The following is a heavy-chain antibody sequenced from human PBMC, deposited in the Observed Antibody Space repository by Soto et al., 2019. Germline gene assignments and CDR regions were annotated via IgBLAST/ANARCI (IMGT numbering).Heavy chain of an antibody. V-gene: IGHV4-59*08. Sequence: QVQLQESGPGLVKPSETLSLTCTVSGGSISSYYWSWIRQPPGKGLEWIGYIYYSGSTNYNPSLTRRVTISVDTSKNQFSLKLSSVTAADTAVYYCARGRIDSSSWYPPDYWGQGTLVTVSS. CDR3: ARGRIDSSSWYPPDY. CDR1: GGSISSYY. D-gene: IGHD6-13*01. CDR2: IYYSGST. J-gene: IGHJ4*02.